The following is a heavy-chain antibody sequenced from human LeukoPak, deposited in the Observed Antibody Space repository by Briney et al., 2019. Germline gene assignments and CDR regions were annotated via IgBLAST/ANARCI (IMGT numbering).Heavy chain of an antibody. V-gene: IGHV4-39*07. CDR3: AREGAGYPKYYFDY. Sequence: SETLSLTCTVSGGSISSSTYYWGWIRQPPGKGLEWIGSIYYSGSTYYNPSLKSRVTISVDTPKNQFSLKLSSVTAADTAVYYCAREGAGYPKYYFDYWGQGTLVTVSS. J-gene: IGHJ4*02. CDR2: IYYSGST. CDR1: GGSISSSTYY. D-gene: IGHD5-12*01.